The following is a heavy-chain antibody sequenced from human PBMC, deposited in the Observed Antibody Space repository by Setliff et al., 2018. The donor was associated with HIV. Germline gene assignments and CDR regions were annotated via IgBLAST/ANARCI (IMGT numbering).Heavy chain of an antibody. CDR1: GDSISSNS. V-gene: IGHV4-59*12. J-gene: IGHJ5*02. Sequence: SETLSLTCTVSGDSISSNSWSWIRRPPGGGLEFIGYISYSGSTNYNPSLKSRITISVDTSKNRFSLKLMSVTAADTAVYYCARLEDQLGPGWFAPWGQGTLVTVSS. CDR3: ARLEDQLGPGWFAP. D-gene: IGHD1-1*01. CDR2: ISYSGST.